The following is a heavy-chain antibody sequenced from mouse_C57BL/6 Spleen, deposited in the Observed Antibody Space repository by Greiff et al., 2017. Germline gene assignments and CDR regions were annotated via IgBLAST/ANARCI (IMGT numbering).Heavy chain of an antibody. CDR3: ARRGRDYFDY. CDR1: GYSFTGYY. D-gene: IGHD1-1*01. CDR2: INPSTGGT. Sequence: VQLKESGPELVKPGASVKISCKASGYSFTGYYMNWVKQSPEKSLEWIGEINPSTGGTTYNQKFKAKATLTVDKSSSTAYMQLKSLTSEDSAVYYCARRGRDYFDYWGQGTTLTVSS. V-gene: IGHV1-42*01. J-gene: IGHJ2*01.